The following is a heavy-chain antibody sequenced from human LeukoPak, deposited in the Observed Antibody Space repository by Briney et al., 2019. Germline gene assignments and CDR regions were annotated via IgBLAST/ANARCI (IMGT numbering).Heavy chain of an antibody. CDR2: IIPNTGAT. V-gene: IGHV1-2*02. D-gene: IGHD5/OR15-5a*01. J-gene: IGHJ4*02. CDR3: ARGGSVSDPPFGY. CDR1: GYTFTGYA. Sequence: ASVTVSCKASGYTFTGYAIHWMRQAPGQGLEWMGWIIPNTGATNYAQKFQGRVTMTRDTSISTAYMELSSLRSDDTAVYYCARGGSVSDPPFGYWGQGTLVTVSS.